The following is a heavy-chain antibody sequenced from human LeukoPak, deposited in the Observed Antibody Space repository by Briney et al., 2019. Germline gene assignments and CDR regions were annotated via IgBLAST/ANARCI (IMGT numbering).Heavy chain of an antibody. Sequence: PGGSLRLSCAASGFTFSNYGINWVRQAPGKGLEWVAVISYDGGSKYYADSVKGRFTISRDNSKNTLYLQMNSLRPEDAAVYYCAKGMGVGATGTIDAFDIWGQGTMVTVSS. J-gene: IGHJ3*02. D-gene: IGHD1-26*01. CDR2: ISYDGGSK. V-gene: IGHV3-30*18. CDR1: GFTFSNYG. CDR3: AKGMGVGATGTIDAFDI.